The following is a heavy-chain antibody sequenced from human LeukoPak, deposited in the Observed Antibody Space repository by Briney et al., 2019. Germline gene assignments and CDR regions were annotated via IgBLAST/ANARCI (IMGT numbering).Heavy chain of an antibody. J-gene: IGHJ4*02. CDR2: INHSGST. Sequence: PSETLSLTCVVYGGSFSGYYWSWIRQPPGKGLEWIGEINHSGSTNYNPSLKSRVTISVDTSKNQFSLRLTSVTAADSAIYYCARSPSSYFDTIGFYLREFDYWGQGTLVTVSS. V-gene: IGHV4-34*01. D-gene: IGHD3-22*01. CDR3: ARSPSSYFDTIGFYLREFDY. CDR1: GGSFSGYY.